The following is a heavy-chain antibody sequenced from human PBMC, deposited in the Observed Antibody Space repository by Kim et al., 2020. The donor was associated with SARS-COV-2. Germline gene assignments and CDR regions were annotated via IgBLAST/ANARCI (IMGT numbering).Heavy chain of an antibody. CDR1: GFTFSNYA. J-gene: IGHJ2*01. D-gene: IGHD3-3*02. CDR2: INSGGSNT. Sequence: GRSLRLSCVASGFTFSNYAMSWVRQAPGKGLEWVSGINSGGSNTYYADSVKGRFTISRDNSGNTLYLQMNSLTAEDTAVYYCAKAIRGYWYFDLWGRGTLVTVSS. CDR3: AKAIRGYWYFDL. V-gene: IGHV3-23*01.